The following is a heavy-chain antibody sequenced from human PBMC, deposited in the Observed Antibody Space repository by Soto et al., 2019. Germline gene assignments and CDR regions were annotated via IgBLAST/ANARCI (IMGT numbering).Heavy chain of an antibody. Sequence: ASVKVSCKASGYTFSSYGINWVRQAPGQGLEWLGWISAYDGYTNYAQILQGRVSMTTDTSTKTAYMELRSLRSDDTGVYYCAKDFTVTAGDYYYGMDVWGQGTTVTVSS. J-gene: IGHJ6*02. CDR3: AKDFTVTAGDYYYGMDV. V-gene: IGHV1-18*01. CDR2: ISAYDGYT. D-gene: IGHD4-17*01. CDR1: GYTFSSYG.